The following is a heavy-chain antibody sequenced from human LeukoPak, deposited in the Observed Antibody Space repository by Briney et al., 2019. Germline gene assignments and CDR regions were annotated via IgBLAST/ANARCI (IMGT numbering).Heavy chain of an antibody. CDR2: IYYSGST. CDR1: GGSISSSSYY. CDR3: ARHEYSSSFSPAPYYYYYYMDV. V-gene: IGHV4-39*07. D-gene: IGHD6-6*01. Sequence: SETLSLTCTVSGGSISSSSYYWGWIRQPPGKGLEWIGSIYYSGSTYYNPSLKSRVTISVDTSKNQFSLKLSSVTAADTAVYYCARHEYSSSFSPAPYYYYYYMDVWGKGTTVTVSS. J-gene: IGHJ6*03.